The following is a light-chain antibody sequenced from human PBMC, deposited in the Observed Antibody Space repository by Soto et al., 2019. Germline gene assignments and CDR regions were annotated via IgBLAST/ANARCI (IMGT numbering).Light chain of an antibody. Sequence: EIVLRQSPDTLSLSPGERAALSCRASQIVSNNYLAWYQQRPGQTPRLLIYGASNRATGVPDRFTGSGSGTDFTLTISRLEPEDFAVYYCQQYGSSPITFGQGTRLEIK. CDR1: QIVSNNY. V-gene: IGKV3-20*01. CDR2: GAS. CDR3: QQYGSSPIT. J-gene: IGKJ5*01.